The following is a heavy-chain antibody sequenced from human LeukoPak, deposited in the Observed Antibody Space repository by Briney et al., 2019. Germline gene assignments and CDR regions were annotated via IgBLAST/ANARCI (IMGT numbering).Heavy chain of an antibody. V-gene: IGHV4-39*07. D-gene: IGHD6-6*01. CDR2: IYYSGST. J-gene: IGHJ4*02. CDR3: ATDFSPVRYSSSSGIDY. CDR1: GGSISSSSYY. Sequence: PSETLSLTCTVSGGSISSSSYYWGWIRQPPGKGLEWIGSIYYSGSTYYNPSLKSRVTISVDTSKNQFSLKLSSVTAADTAVYYCATDFSPVRYSSSSGIDYWGQGTLVTVSS.